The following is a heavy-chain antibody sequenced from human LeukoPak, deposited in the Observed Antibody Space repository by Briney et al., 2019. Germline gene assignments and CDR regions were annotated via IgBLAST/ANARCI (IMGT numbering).Heavy chain of an antibody. J-gene: IGHJ4*02. D-gene: IGHD5-24*01. CDR3: ARQERWLQFDDY. CDR2: IYYSGST. CDR1: GGSISSYY. V-gene: IGHV4-39*01. Sequence: SETLSLTCTVSGGSISSYYWGWIRQPPGKGLEWIGSIYYSGSTYYNPSLKSRVTISVDTSKNQFSLKLSSVTAADTAVYYCARQERWLQFDDYWGQGTLVTVSS.